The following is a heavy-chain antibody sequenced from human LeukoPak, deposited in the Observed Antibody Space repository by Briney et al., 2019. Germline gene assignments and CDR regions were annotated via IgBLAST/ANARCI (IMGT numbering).Heavy chain of an antibody. CDR1: GFTFSSYA. V-gene: IGHV3-23*01. CDR2: ISGSGGST. CDR3: ARDQSSSIVVVVAANYFDY. D-gene: IGHD2-15*01. J-gene: IGHJ4*02. Sequence: GGSLRLSCAASGFTFSSYAMSWVRQAPGKGLEWVSAISGSGGSTYYADSVKGRFTISRDNSKNTLYLQMNSLRAEDTAVYYCARDQSSSIVVVVAANYFDYWGQGTLVTVSS.